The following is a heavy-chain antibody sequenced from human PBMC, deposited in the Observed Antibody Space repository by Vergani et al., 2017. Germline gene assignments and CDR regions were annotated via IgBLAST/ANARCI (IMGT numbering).Heavy chain of an antibody. J-gene: IGHJ5*02. CDR1: GGSISSGDYY. Sequence: QVQLQESGPGLVKPSQTLSLTCTVSGGSISSGDYYWSWIRQPPGKGLEWIGYIYYSGSTYYNPSLKSRVTISVDTSKNQFSLKLSSVTAADTAVYYWARGFTMVRGVRASWFDPWGQGTLVTVSS. CDR2: IYYSGST. D-gene: IGHD3-10*01. CDR3: ARGFTMVRGVRASWFDP. V-gene: IGHV4-30-4*01.